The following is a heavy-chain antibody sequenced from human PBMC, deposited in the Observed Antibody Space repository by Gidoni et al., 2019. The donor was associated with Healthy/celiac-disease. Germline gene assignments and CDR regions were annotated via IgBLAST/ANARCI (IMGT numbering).Heavy chain of an antibody. CDR2: ISSSSSDI. CDR1: GFTFSSYS. J-gene: IGHJ2*01. Sequence: EVQLVESGGGLVKPGGSLGLSCAASGFTFSSYSMNWVRQAPGKGLEWVSSISSSSSDIYYADSVKGRFTISRDNAKNSLYLQMNSLRAEDTAVYYCARDRIAAIVGAGYFDLWGRGTLVTVSS. CDR3: ARDRIAAIVGAGYFDL. V-gene: IGHV3-21*01. D-gene: IGHD6-13*01.